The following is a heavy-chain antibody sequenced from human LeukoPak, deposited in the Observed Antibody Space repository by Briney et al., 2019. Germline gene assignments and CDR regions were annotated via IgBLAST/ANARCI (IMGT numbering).Heavy chain of an antibody. Sequence: HPGGSLRLSCAASGFTFSSYAMSWVRQAPGKGLEWVSAISGSGGSTYYADSVKGRFTISRDNSKNTLYLQMNGLRAEDTAVYYCAKDRLGYSYGAFDYWGQGTLVTVSS. V-gene: IGHV3-23*01. D-gene: IGHD5-18*01. CDR3: AKDRLGYSYGAFDY. J-gene: IGHJ4*02. CDR2: ISGSGGST. CDR1: GFTFSSYA.